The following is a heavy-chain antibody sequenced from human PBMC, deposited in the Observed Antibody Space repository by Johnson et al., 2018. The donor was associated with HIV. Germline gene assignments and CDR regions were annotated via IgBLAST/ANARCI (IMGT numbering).Heavy chain of an antibody. D-gene: IGHD4-11*01. J-gene: IGHJ3*02. CDR2: ISYDGSNK. CDR3: AKMEFDYSNYAAARSLHDALDI. Sequence: QVQLVESGGGVVQPGRSLRLSCAASGFTFSSYAMHWVRQAPGKGLEWVAVISYDGSNKYFADSVKGRFTISRDNSKNTWYLQINSLRAEDTAVYYCAKMEFDYSNYAAARSLHDALDIGGQGTMV. V-gene: IGHV3-30*04. CDR1: GFTFSSYA.